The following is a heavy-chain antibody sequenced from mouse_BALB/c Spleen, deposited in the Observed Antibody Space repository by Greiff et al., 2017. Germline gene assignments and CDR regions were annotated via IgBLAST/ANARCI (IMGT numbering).Heavy chain of an antibody. CDR1: GFTFSSYA. Sequence: EVQGVESGGGLVKPGGSLKLSCAASGFTFSSYAMSWVRQTPEKRLEWVATISSGGSYTYYPDSVKGRFTISRDNAKNTLYLQMSRLRSEDTAMYYCARHGYGYDSWFAYWGQGTLVTVSA. V-gene: IGHV5-9-3*01. CDR2: ISSGGSYT. CDR3: ARHGYGYDSWFAY. D-gene: IGHD2-2*01. J-gene: IGHJ3*01.